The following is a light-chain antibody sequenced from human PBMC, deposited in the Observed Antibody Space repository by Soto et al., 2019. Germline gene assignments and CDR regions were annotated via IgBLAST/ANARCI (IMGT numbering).Light chain of an antibody. CDR2: DVS. V-gene: IGLV2-14*01. CDR1: SSDVGGYNY. J-gene: IGLJ1*01. CDR3: SSYTGGSPYV. Sequence: QSVLTQPASVSRSPGQSLTISCTGTSSDVGGYNYVSWYQQHPGKAPKLMIYDVSNRPSGVSNRFSGSKSGNTASLTISGLQAEDVADYYSSSYTGGSPYVVGTGTKVT.